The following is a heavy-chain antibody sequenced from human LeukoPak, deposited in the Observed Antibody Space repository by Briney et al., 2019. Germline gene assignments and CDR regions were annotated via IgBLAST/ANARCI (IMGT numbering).Heavy chain of an antibody. CDR1: GYTLTELS. CDR2: FDPEGGET. J-gene: IGHJ6*03. Sequence: ASVTVSCTVSGYTLTELSIHWVRQPPGKGLEWMGGFDPEGGETIHAQKFQGRVTMTADTSTDTAYMELSSLTSDDTAVYYCMSAFYMDVWGEGTTVTVSS. D-gene: IGHD5/OR15-5a*01. CDR3: MSAFYMDV. V-gene: IGHV1-24*01.